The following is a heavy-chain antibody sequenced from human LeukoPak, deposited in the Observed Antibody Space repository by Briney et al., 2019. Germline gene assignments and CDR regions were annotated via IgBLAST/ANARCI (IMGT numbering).Heavy chain of an antibody. D-gene: IGHD1-14*01. CDR1: GGSISSGGYY. CDR3: ARDGARPEDAFDI. Sequence: SETLSLTCTASGGSISSGGYYWSWIRQHPGKGLEWIGYIYYSGSTYNPSLKSRVTISVDTSKNQFSLKLSSVTAADTAVYYCARDGARPEDAFDIWGQGTMVTVSS. CDR2: IYYSGST. V-gene: IGHV4-31*03. J-gene: IGHJ3*02.